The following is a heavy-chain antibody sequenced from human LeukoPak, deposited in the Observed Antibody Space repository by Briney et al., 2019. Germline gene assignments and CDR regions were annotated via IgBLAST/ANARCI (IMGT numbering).Heavy chain of an antibody. J-gene: IGHJ4*02. D-gene: IGHD4-23*01. CDR1: GVTFSSYA. V-gene: IGHV3-23*01. CDR3: AATNTVVTPDYSDY. Sequence: GGSLILSCAASGVTFSSYAMSWVRQAPGKGLEWVSAISGSGGSTYYADSVKGRFTISRDNSKNTLYLQMNSLRAEDTAVYYCAATNTVVTPDYSDYWGQGTLVTVSS. CDR2: ISGSGGST.